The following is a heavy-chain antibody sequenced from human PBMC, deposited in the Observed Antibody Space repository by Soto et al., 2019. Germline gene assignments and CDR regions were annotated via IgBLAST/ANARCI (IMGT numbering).Heavy chain of an antibody. D-gene: IGHD6-19*01. Sequence: PGGSLRLSCAASGFTFDDYAMHWVRQAPGKGLEWVSGISWNSGSIGYADSVKGRFTISRDNAKNSLYLQMNSLRAEDTALYYCAKETRGWHLDYSEYFPHRGQGTLVTVSS. CDR1: GFTFDDYA. V-gene: IGHV3-9*01. CDR3: AKETRGWHLDYSEYFPH. J-gene: IGHJ1*01. CDR2: ISWNSGSI.